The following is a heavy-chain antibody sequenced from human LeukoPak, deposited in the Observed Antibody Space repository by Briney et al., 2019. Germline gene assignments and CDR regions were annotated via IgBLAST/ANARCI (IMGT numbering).Heavy chain of an antibody. CDR2: INSDGSST. Sequence: GGSLRLSCAASGFTFSRYWMHWVRQAPGKGLVWVSRINSDGSSTTYADSVKGRFTISRDNAKNTLYLQMNSLRAEDTAVYYCARETYYYVSSGLDWGRGTLVTVSS. CDR3: ARETYYYVSSGLD. CDR1: GFTFSRYW. D-gene: IGHD3-22*01. V-gene: IGHV3-74*01. J-gene: IGHJ4*02.